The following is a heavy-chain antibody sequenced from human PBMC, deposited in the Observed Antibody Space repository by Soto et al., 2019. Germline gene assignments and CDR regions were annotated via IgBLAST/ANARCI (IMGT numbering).Heavy chain of an antibody. CDR1: GVKGRGHY. J-gene: IGHJ6*02. Sequence: VGPLRVPCASSGVKGRGHYRSLVRKAPGKGLEWVSVIYSGGSTYYADSVKGRFTISRDNSKNTLYLQMNSLRAEDTAVYYCARDHPYYYYGMDVWGQGTTVTVSS. CDR2: IYSGGST. CDR3: ARDHPYYYYGMDV. V-gene: IGHV3-53*01.